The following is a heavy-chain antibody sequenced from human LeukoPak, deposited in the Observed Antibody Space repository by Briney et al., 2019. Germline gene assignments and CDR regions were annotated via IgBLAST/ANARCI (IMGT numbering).Heavy chain of an antibody. D-gene: IGHD2-2*02. Sequence: GGSLRLSCAASGFTVSSNYMSWVRQAPGKGLEWVSVIYSGGSTYYADSVKGRFTISRDNSKNTLYLQMNSLRAEDTAVYYCAREAVSKGLYLDALDIWGQGTMVTVSS. V-gene: IGHV3-53*01. CDR1: GFTVSSNY. CDR3: AREAVSKGLYLDALDI. J-gene: IGHJ3*02. CDR2: IYSGGST.